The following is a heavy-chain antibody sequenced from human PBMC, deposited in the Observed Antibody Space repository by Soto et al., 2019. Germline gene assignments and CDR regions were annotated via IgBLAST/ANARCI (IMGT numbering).Heavy chain of an antibody. CDR3: ASSDDSSGYPGVFDY. D-gene: IGHD3-22*01. V-gene: IGHV4-59*01. CDR2: IYYSGST. J-gene: IGHJ4*02. CDR1: GGSISSYY. Sequence: SETLSLTCTVSGGSISSYYWSWIRQPPWNGLEWIGCIYYSGSTNYNPSLKSRLTISVDTSKNHFSLKRSPVTASYTPVYYCASSDDSSGYPGVFDYWGQGTLVTVSS.